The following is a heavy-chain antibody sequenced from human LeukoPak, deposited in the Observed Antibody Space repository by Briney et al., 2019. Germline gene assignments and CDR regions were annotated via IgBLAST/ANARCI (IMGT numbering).Heavy chain of an antibody. D-gene: IGHD1-7*01. CDR3: LTVRKYLRVGWNSNFDY. CDR1: GLTVSSNY. V-gene: IGHV3-23*01. Sequence: GGSLRLSCVASGLTVSSNYMNWVRQAPGKGLEWVAGIGASGGTTYYADSVKGRFTISRDNSKNTLYLQMNSLRAEDTAVYYCLTVRKYLRVGWNSNFDYWGQGTLVTVSS. J-gene: IGHJ4*02. CDR2: IGASGGTT.